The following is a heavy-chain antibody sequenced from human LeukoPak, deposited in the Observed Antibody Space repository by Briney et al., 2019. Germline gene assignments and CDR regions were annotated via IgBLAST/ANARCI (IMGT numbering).Heavy chain of an antibody. CDR1: GFSLSGDW. CDR3: ASPVNRLFLF. V-gene: IGHV3-7*01. D-gene: IGHD2-21*01. CDR2: IKEDGGET. J-gene: IGHJ4*02. Sequence: GVSLRLPCVGSGFSLSGDWMTWVRQAPGTGLEWVANIKEDGGETYYVDSVKGRFTISRDNAKNSLYLQMNNLRAEDTAVYFCASPVNRLFLFWGAGTLFTVSS.